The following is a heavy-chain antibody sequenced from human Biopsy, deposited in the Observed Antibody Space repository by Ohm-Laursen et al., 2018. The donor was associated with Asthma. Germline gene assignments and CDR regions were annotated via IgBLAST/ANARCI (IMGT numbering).Heavy chain of an antibody. J-gene: IGHJ6*02. Sequence: ASVKVSCKASGGTFSTFTITWVRQAPGQALEWMGGILPILGTSNYAQKFQGRVTITADESTSTAYMEMSSLRSEDTAVYYCARVDAIMISGDFYFYSGFDLWGQGTTVRVSS. D-gene: IGHD3-16*01. CDR3: ARVDAIMISGDFYFYSGFDL. CDR1: GGTFSTFT. CDR2: ILPILGTS. V-gene: IGHV1-69*13.